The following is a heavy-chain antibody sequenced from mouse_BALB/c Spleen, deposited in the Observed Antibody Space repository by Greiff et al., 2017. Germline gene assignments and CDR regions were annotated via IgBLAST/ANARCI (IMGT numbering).Heavy chain of an antibody. CDR3: ARRRDGYPYFDY. J-gene: IGHJ2*01. Sequence: EVKLVESGGGLVKPGGSLKLSCAASGFTFSSYAMSWVRQTPEKRLEWVATISSGGSYTYYPDSVKGRFTISRDNAKNTLYLQMSSLRSEDTAMYYCARRRDGYPYFDYWGQGTTLTVSS. CDR1: GFTFSSYA. CDR2: ISSGGSYT. V-gene: IGHV5-9-3*01. D-gene: IGHD2-3*01.